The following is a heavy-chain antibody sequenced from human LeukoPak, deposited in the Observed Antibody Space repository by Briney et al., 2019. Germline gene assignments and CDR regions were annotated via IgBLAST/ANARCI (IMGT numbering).Heavy chain of an antibody. J-gene: IGHJ6*02. V-gene: IGHV3-7*01. CDR1: GFTFSDHW. D-gene: IGHD6-25*01. CDR3: ARDGYPYAMDV. CDR2: IKQDGSEK. Sequence: GGSLRLSCAASGFTFSDHWMRWVRQAPGKGLEWVANIKQDGSEKYYVDSVKGRFTISRDNGKRSLYLQMNSLRAEDTAVYYCARDGYPYAMDVCGQGTTVTVSS.